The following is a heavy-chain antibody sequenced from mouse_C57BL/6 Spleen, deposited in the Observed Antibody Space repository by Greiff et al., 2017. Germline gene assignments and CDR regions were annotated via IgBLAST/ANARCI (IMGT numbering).Heavy chain of an antibody. D-gene: IGHD4-1*01. CDR1: GFTFTDYY. V-gene: IGHV7-3*01. J-gene: IGHJ3*01. CDR3: ARTYYGGGNWDWFAY. CDR2: IRNKANGYTT. Sequence: ELKLVESGGGLVQPGGSLSLSCAASGFTFTDYYMSCVRQPPGRALEWLGFIRNKANGYTTEYSASVKGRFTISRDNSQRILDLQMSALRDEDSATYCCARTYYGGGNWDWFAYWGEGTLVTVSA.